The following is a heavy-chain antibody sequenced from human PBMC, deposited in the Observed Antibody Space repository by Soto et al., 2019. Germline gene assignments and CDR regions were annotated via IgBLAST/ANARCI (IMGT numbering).Heavy chain of an antibody. J-gene: IGHJ5*02. D-gene: IGHD3-16*01. Sequence: PGGSLTLSSAASGFTFSSYRIDWVRPAPGKGLEWVAVIWYAGSNKYYADSVKGRFTISRDNSKNTLYLQMNSLRAEDTDVYYCASEGEFDPWGQGTLVTVSS. CDR2: IWYAGSNK. CDR3: ASEGEFDP. V-gene: IGHV3-33*01. CDR1: GFTFSSYR.